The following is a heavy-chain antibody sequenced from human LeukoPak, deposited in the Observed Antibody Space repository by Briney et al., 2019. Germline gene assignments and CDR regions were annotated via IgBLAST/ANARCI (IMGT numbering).Heavy chain of an antibody. Sequence: SETLSLTCTVSGGSISSSSYYWGWIRQPPGKGLEWIGSIYYSGSTYYNPSLKSRVTISVDTSKNQFSLKLSSVTAADTAVYYCARQGNDFWSGYQSYYFDYWGQGTLVTVSS. V-gene: IGHV4-39*01. J-gene: IGHJ4*02. D-gene: IGHD3-3*01. CDR2: IYYSGST. CDR1: GGSISSSSYY. CDR3: ARQGNDFWSGYQSYYFDY.